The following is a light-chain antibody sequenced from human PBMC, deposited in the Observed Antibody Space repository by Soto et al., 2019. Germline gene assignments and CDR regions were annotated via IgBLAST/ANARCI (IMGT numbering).Light chain of an antibody. CDR1: QGINNW. CDR3: QQANSFPYT. J-gene: IGKJ2*01. Sequence: DIQMTQSPSSVSASVGDRVFITCRASQGINNWLAWYQQKPGKTPQLLIYAASSLQSGVPSRFSGSGSGTDFTLTISSLQSEDFATYYCQQANSFPYTFGQGTKLEIK. V-gene: IGKV1-12*01. CDR2: AAS.